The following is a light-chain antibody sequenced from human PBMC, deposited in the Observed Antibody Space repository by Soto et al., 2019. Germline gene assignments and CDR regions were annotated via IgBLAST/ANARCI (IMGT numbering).Light chain of an antibody. CDR1: QSISSW. J-gene: IGKJ1*01. CDR2: DAS. Sequence: DIQMTQSPSTLSASVGDRVTITCRASQSISSWLAWYQQKKGKAPKILIYDASSLESGVPSRFRGSGSGTEFTLTISSLQPDDFETYYCQQYNSYSLTFGQGTKVDIK. CDR3: QQYNSYSLT. V-gene: IGKV1-5*01.